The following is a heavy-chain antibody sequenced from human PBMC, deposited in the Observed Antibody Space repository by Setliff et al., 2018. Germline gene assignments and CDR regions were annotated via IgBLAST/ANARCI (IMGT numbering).Heavy chain of an antibody. CDR1: GFTFSSYT. CDR3: AKDDQIRGHNLDY. J-gene: IGHJ4*02. V-gene: IGHV3-23*01. Sequence: GESLKISCAASGFTFSSYTMSWVRQAPGKGLEWVSAISGSGGNTYYADSVKSRFTISRDNSNNTLYLQMNSLRADDTATYYCAKDDQIRGHNLDYWGQGTLVTVSS. D-gene: IGHD3-10*01. CDR2: ISGSGGNT.